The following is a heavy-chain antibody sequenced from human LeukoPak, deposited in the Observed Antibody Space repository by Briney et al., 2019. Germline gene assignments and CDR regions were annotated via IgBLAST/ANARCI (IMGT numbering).Heavy chain of an antibody. CDR3: ASGNGYSYGSDY. V-gene: IGHV4-30-2*01. Sequence: SETLPLTCAVSGGSISSGGYSWSWIRQPPGKGLEWIGYIYHSGSTYYNPSLKSRVTISVDRSKNQFSLKLSSVTAADTAVYYCASGNGYSYGSDYWGQGTLVTVSS. CDR2: IYHSGST. CDR1: GGSISSGGYS. J-gene: IGHJ4*02. D-gene: IGHD5-18*01.